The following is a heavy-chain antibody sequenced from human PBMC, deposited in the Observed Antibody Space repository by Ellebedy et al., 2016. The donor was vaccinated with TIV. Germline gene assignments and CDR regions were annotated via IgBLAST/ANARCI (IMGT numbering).Heavy chain of an antibody. Sequence: MPSETLTLTCTVSGGSISSSSYYWGRIRQPPGQGLESIVCGGHSGSTYYYPYLKGRVTIAVGTSKKHFSLKLSSVTAADTAVCYCARLGQSAPSEAFDIWGQGTMITVSS. CDR1: GGSISSSSYY. D-gene: IGHD3/OR15-3a*01. CDR3: ARLGQSAPSEAFDI. V-gene: IGHV4-39*02. CDR2: GGHSGST. J-gene: IGHJ3*02.